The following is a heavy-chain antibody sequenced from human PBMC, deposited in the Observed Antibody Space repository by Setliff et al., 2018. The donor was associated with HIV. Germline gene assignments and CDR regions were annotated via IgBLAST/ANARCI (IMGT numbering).Heavy chain of an antibody. Sequence: PSETLSLTCTVSGVSISSRSYYWGWIRQPPGKGLEWIGSISYSGSTYDNPSLKSRVTISVDTSKNQFSLKLSSVTAADTAVYYCARGMTTLTPWGQGTLVTVSS. CDR2: ISYSGST. D-gene: IGHD4-17*01. J-gene: IGHJ4*02. CDR1: GVSISSRSYY. CDR3: ARGMTTLTP. V-gene: IGHV4-39*07.